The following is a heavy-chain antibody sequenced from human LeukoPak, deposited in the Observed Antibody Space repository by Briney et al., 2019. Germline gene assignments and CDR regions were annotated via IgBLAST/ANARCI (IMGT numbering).Heavy chain of an antibody. V-gene: IGHV5-51*01. CDR2: IYPGDSDT. J-gene: IGHJ5*02. CDR1: GYSFTSYW. Sequence: HGESLKISCKGSGYSFTSYWIGWVRQMPGKGLEWMGIIYPGDSDTRYSPSFQGQVTISADKSISTAYLQWSSLKASDTAMYYCARPVSVDTAPNWFDPWGQGTLVTVSS. CDR3: ARPVSVDTAPNWFDP. D-gene: IGHD5-18*01.